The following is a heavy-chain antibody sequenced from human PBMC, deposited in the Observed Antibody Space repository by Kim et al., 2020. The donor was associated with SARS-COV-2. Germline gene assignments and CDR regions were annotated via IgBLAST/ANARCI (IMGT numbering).Heavy chain of an antibody. D-gene: IGHD6-6*01. CDR1: GGTFSSYA. CDR3: ARELAARGHNWFDP. Sequence: SVKVSCKASGGTFSSYAISWVRQAPGQGLEWMGRIIPILGIANYAQKFQGRVTITADKSTSTAYMELSSLRSEDTAVYYCARELAARGHNWFDPWGQGTLVTVSS. J-gene: IGHJ5*02. CDR2: IIPILGIA. V-gene: IGHV1-69*04.